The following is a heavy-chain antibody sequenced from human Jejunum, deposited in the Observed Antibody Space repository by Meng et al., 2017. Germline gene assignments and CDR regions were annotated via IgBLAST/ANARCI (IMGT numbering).Heavy chain of an antibody. Sequence: GESLKISCAASGFSFSRNAMALGRQAAGKGLELVSAISAGSAGTYYIDSVKGRFTISRDNYKNTVYLQMNSLRAEDTAVYSCANFLAASFRQEAYFDYWGQGTLVTVSS. V-gene: IGHV3-23*01. CDR2: ISAGSAGT. CDR3: ANFLAASFRQEAYFDY. J-gene: IGHJ4*02. CDR1: GFSFSRNA. D-gene: IGHD6-13*01.